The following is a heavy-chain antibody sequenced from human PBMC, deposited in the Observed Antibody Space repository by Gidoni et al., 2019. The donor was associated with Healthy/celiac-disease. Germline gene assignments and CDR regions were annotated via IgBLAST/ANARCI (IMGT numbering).Heavy chain of an antibody. J-gene: IGHJ4*02. CDR2: IIPILGIA. D-gene: IGHD6-13*01. Sequence: QVQLVQSGAAVQKPGSSVKVACKASGGTFSSYAISWVRPAPGQGLEWMGRIIPILGIANYAQKFQGRVTITADKSTSTAYMELSSLRSEDTAVYYCARVGAAADPVYFDYWGQGTLVTVSS. CDR3: ARVGAAADPVYFDY. CDR1: GGTFSSYA. V-gene: IGHV1-69*04.